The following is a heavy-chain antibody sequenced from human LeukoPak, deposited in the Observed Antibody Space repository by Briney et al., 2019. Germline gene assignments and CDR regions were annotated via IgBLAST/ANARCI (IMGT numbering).Heavy chain of an antibody. Sequence: GGSLRLSCAASGFTFSSYGMSWLRQAPGKGLEWVSSITSSGSYIYYAASVKGRFTVSRDNAKNSLFLQMSSLRAEDTAVYYCAKAGYCSGGSCYSIDYWGQGTLVTVSS. CDR2: ITSSGSYI. CDR1: GFTFSSYG. J-gene: IGHJ4*02. CDR3: AKAGYCSGGSCYSIDY. D-gene: IGHD2-15*01. V-gene: IGHV3-21*01.